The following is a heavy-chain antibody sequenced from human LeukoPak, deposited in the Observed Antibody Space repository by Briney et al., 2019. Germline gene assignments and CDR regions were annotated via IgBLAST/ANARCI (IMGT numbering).Heavy chain of an antibody. CDR3: AREMGYCSSTSCYTSDY. Sequence: GGSLRLSCAASGFTFSSYAMSWVRQAPGKGLEWVSAISGSGGSTYYADSVKGRFTISRDNSKNTLYLQMNSLRAEDTAVYHCAREMGYCSSTSCYTSDYWGQGTLVTVSS. D-gene: IGHD2-2*02. CDR2: ISGSGGST. V-gene: IGHV3-23*01. CDR1: GFTFSSYA. J-gene: IGHJ4*02.